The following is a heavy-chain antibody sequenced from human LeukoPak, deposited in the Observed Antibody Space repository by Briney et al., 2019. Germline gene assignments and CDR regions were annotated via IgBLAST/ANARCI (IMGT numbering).Heavy chain of an antibody. CDR3: ARDGSTSSRTGNYYYMDV. CDR1: GYTFTSYG. D-gene: IGHD2-2*01. CDR2: ISAYNGNT. Sequence: GASVKVSCKASGYTFTSYGISWVRQAPGQGLEWMGWISAYNGNTNYAQKLQGRVTMTTDTSTSTAYMELRSLRSDDTAVYYRARDGSTSSRTGNYYYMDVWGKGTTVTVSS. V-gene: IGHV1-18*01. J-gene: IGHJ6*03.